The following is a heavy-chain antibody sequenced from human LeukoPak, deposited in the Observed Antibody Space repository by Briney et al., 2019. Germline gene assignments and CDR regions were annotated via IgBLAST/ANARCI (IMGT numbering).Heavy chain of an antibody. CDR1: GGSISSSSYY. J-gene: IGHJ4*02. D-gene: IGHD3-22*01. Sequence: PSETLSLTCTVSGGSISSSSYYWGCIRQPPGKGLEWFGSIYYSGSTYYNPSLKSRVTISVDTSKNQFSLKLSSVTAADTAVYYCARAVKVVADFDYWGQGTLVTVSS. CDR2: IYYSGST. V-gene: IGHV4-39*07. CDR3: ARAVKVVADFDY.